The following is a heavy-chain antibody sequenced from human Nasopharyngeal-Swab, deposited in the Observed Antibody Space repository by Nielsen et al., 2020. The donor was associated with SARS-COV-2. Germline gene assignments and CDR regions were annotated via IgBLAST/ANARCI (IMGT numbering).Heavy chain of an antibody. J-gene: IGHJ3*02. V-gene: IGHV3-11*04. CDR1: GFTFSDYY. Sequence: GESLKISCAASGFTFSDYYMSWIRQAPGKGLEWVSYISSSGSTIYYADSVKGRFTISRDNAKNSLYLQMNSLRAEDTAVYYCARRSITGTTDAFDIWGQGTMVTVSS. D-gene: IGHD1-7*01. CDR2: ISSSGSTI. CDR3: ARRSITGTTDAFDI.